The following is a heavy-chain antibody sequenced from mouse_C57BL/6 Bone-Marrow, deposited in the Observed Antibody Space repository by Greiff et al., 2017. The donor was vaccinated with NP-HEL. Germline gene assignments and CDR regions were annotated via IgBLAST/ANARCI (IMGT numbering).Heavy chain of an antibody. CDR1: GYTFTSYW. V-gene: IGHV1-69*01. CDR3: AREEDDYDGAMDY. CDR2: IDPSDSYT. Sequence: QVHVKQPGAELVMPGASVKLSCKASGYTFTSYWMHWVKQRPGQGLEWIGEIDPSDSYTNYNQKFKGKSTLTVDKSSSTAYMQLSSLTSEDSAVYYCAREEDDYDGAMDYWGQGTSVTVSS. D-gene: IGHD2-4*01. J-gene: IGHJ4*01.